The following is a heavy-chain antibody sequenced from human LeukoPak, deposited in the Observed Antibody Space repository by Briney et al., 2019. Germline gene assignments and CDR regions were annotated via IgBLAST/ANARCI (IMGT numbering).Heavy chain of an antibody. D-gene: IGHD4-17*01. J-gene: IGHJ3*02. CDR3: AKKPSQNDYGDYGVAFDI. V-gene: IGHV3-23*01. Sequence: GGSLRLSCAASGFTFSSYAMSWVRQAPGNGLEWVSAISGSGGSTYYADSVKGRFTISRDNSKNTLYLQMNSLRAEDTAVYNCAKKPSQNDYGDYGVAFDIWGQGTMVTVSS. CDR2: ISGSGGST. CDR1: GFTFSSYA.